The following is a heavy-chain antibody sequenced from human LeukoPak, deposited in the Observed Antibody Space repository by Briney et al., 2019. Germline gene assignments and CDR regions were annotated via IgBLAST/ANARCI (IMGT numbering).Heavy chain of an antibody. CDR3: ARSTYYYDSSASPEFDY. Sequence: NPPQTLSVTWTASGGSISRGDYYWSWIRQPPRKGLEWMGCIYSSGSTYYTPSLKSRVTISVATSKNQFSLKLSSVTAADTAVYYCARSTYYYDSSASPEFDYWGQGTLVTVSS. D-gene: IGHD3-22*01. CDR1: GGSISRGDYY. CDR2: IYSSGST. V-gene: IGHV4-30-4*01. J-gene: IGHJ4*02.